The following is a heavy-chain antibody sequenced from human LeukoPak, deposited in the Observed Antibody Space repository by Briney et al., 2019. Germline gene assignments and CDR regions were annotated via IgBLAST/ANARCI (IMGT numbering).Heavy chain of an antibody. CDR1: GFTVSSYA. V-gene: IGHV3-23*01. CDR2: ISGSGGST. D-gene: IGHD4-17*01. CDR3: AKDGHYGDSSMDV. J-gene: IGHJ6*03. Sequence: GGSLRLSCAASGFTVSSYAMSWVRQAPGKGLEWVSAISGSGGSTYYADSVKGRFTISRDNAKNTLYLQMNSLRAEDTAVYYCAKDGHYGDSSMDVWGKGTTVTVSS.